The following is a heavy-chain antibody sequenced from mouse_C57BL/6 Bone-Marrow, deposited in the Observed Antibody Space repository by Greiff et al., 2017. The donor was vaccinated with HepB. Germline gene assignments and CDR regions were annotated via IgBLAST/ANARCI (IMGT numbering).Heavy chain of an antibody. Sequence: QVQLQQPGAELVRPGTSVKLSCKASGYTFTSYWMHWVKQRPGQGLEWIGVIDPSDSYTNYNQKFKGKATLTVDTSSSTAYMQLSSLTSEDSAVYYCARHLSAGSSPYYAMDYWGQGTPVTVSS. J-gene: IGHJ4*01. D-gene: IGHD1-1*01. CDR2: IDPSDSYT. CDR3: ARHLSAGSSPYYAMDY. V-gene: IGHV1-59*01. CDR1: GYTFTSYW.